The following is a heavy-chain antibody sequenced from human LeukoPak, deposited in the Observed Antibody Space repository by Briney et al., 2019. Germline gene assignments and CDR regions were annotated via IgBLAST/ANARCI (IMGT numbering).Heavy chain of an antibody. CDR3: ARKEGVDTAMVAYFDY. CDR2: ISAYNGNT. Sequence: ASVKVSCKASGYTFTSYGISWVRQAPGQGLEWMGWISAYNGNTNYAQKFQGRVTMTRDTSISTAYMELSRLRSDDTAVYYCARKEGVDTAMVAYFDYWGQGTLVTVSS. D-gene: IGHD5-18*01. CDR1: GYTFTSYG. V-gene: IGHV1-18*01. J-gene: IGHJ4*02.